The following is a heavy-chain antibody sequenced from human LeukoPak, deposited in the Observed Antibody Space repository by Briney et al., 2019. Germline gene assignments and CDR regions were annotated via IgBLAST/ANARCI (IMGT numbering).Heavy chain of an antibody. Sequence: TGGSLRLSCVPSGFTFSSYAMSWVRQAPGKGLEWVSSVTSGGSTNYADSVKGRFTISRDNSKNTLYLQMNSLRAEDTAVYDGAKGTKGYCSGGSCYHFDYWGQGTLVTVSS. D-gene: IGHD2-15*01. J-gene: IGHJ4*02. CDR3: AKGTKGYCSGGSCYHFDY. CDR1: GFTFSSYA. CDR2: VTSGGST. V-gene: IGHV3-23*01.